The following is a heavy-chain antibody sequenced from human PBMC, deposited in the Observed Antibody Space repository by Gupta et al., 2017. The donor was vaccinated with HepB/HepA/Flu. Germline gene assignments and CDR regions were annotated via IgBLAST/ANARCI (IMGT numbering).Heavy chain of an antibody. CDR2: IFSNDEK. Sequence: QVTLKESGPVLVKPTETLTLTCTVSGFSLSNARMGVSWIRQPPGKALEWLAHIFSNDEKSYSTSLKSRLTISKDTSKSQVVLTMTNMDPVDTATYYCARITYSSSSDYYYYYMDVWGKGTTVTVSS. CDR1: GFSLSNARMG. V-gene: IGHV2-26*01. CDR3: ARITYSSSSDYYYYYMDV. J-gene: IGHJ6*03. D-gene: IGHD6-6*01.